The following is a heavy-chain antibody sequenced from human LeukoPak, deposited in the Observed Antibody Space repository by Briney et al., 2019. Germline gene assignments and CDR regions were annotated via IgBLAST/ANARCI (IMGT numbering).Heavy chain of an antibody. V-gene: IGHV3-64*01. CDR2: ISSNGGST. CDR3: ARDEFDY. CDR1: GFTFSSYA. J-gene: IGHJ4*02. Sequence: GGSLRLSCAASGFTFSSYAMHWVRQAPGKGLEYVSAISSNGGSTYYANSEKGRFTISRDNSKNTLYLQMGSLRAEDMAVYYCARDEFDYWGQGTLVTVSS.